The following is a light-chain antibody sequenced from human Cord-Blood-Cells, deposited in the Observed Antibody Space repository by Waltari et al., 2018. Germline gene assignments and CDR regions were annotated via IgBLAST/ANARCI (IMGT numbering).Light chain of an antibody. CDR2: DVS. CDR1: SSDVGGDTY. CDR3: SSYTSSSTWV. Sequence: QSALTQPASVSGSPGQSIPISCPGTSSDVGGDTYVSWYQQHQGKAPKPMIYDVSKRPSGVSNRFSGSKSGNTASLTISGLQAEDEADYYCSSYTSSSTWVFGGGTKLTVL. V-gene: IGLV2-14*01. J-gene: IGLJ3*02.